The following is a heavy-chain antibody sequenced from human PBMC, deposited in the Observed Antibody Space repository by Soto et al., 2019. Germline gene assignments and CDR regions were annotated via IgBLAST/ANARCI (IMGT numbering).Heavy chain of an antibody. J-gene: IGHJ6*03. CDR2: ISGSGGST. D-gene: IGHD3-3*01. CDR3: AKIPITIFGVVIIPYYYYMDV. V-gene: IGHV3-23*01. CDR1: GFTFSSDA. Sequence: EVQLLESGGGLVQPGGSLRLSCAASGFTFSSDAMSWVRQAPGKGLEWVSAISGSGGSTYYADSVKGRFTISRDNSKNTLYLQMNSLRAEDTAVYYCAKIPITIFGVVIIPYYYYMDVWGKGTTVTVSS.